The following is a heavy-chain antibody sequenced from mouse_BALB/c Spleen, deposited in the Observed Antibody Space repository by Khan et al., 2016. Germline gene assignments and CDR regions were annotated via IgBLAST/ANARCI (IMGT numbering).Heavy chain of an antibody. V-gene: IGHV3-2*02. J-gene: IGHJ1*01. CDR3: ASYYGNYWYFDV. CDR2: ISYSGST. Sequence: VQLKESGPGLVKPSQSLSLTCTVTGYSITSDYAWNWIRQFPGNKLEWMGYISYSGSTSHNPSLKSRISITRDTSKNQFFLQLNSVTTEDTATYYCASYYGNYWYFDVWGAGTTVTVSS. D-gene: IGHD2-1*01. CDR1: GYSITSDYA.